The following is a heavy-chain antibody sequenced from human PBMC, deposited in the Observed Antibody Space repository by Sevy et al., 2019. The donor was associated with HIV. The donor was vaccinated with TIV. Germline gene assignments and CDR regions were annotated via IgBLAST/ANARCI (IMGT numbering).Heavy chain of an antibody. CDR1: GYTFSSYG. CDR2: ISGYNGNT. Sequence: ASVKVSCKASGYTFSSYGISWVRQAPGQWLEWMGWISGYNGNTNFAQKLQGRVTMTTDTSTSTAYMEVRSLRSDDTAVYYCARAGYLNWFDPWGQGTLVTVSS. J-gene: IGHJ5*02. CDR3: ARAGYLNWFDP. V-gene: IGHV1-18*01. D-gene: IGHD1-1*01.